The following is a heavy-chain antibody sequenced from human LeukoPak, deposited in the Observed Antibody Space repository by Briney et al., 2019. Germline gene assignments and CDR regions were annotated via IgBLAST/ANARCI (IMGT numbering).Heavy chain of an antibody. V-gene: IGHV4-34*01. CDR2: INHSGST. CDR1: GGSFSGYY. CDR3: ARYRYSYGYSY. J-gene: IGHJ4*02. D-gene: IGHD5-18*01. Sequence: SETLSLTCAVYGGSFSGYYWSWIRQPPGKGLEWIGEINHSGSTNYNPSLKSRVTISVDTSKNQFSLKLSSVTAADTAVYYCARYRYSYGYSYWGQGALVTVSS.